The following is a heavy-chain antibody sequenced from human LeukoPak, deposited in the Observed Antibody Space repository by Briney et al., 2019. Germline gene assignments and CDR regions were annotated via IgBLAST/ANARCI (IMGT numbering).Heavy chain of an antibody. Sequence: SQTLSLTCAVSGGSISSGSYYCSWIRQPAGKGLEWIGRIYIGGSTNYNPSLKSRVTISVDTSENQFSLKLSSVTAADTAVYYCASSRDSHYYYYGMDVWGQGTTVTVSS. CDR3: ASSRDSHYYYYGMDV. CDR2: IYIGGST. V-gene: IGHV4-61*02. CDR1: GGSISSGSYY. D-gene: IGHD3/OR15-3a*01. J-gene: IGHJ6*02.